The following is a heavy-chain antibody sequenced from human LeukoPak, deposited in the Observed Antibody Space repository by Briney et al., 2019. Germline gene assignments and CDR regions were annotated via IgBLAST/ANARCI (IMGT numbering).Heavy chain of an antibody. CDR3: ARGGTATYYFDY. CDR2: IKLDGSEK. Sequence: GGSLRLSSAASGFTFSSYWMSWVRQAPGKGLEWVANIKLDGSEKNYVDSVKGRFTISRDNAKNSVYLQMNSLRAEDTAVYYCARGGTATYYFDYWGQGTLVTVSS. J-gene: IGHJ4*02. V-gene: IGHV3-7*01. D-gene: IGHD3-16*01. CDR1: GFTFSSYW.